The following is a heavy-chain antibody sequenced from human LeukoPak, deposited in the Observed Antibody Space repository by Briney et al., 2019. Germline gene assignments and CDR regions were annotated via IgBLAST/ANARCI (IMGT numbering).Heavy chain of an antibody. CDR2: ISYDGSNK. CDR1: GFTFSSYA. Sequence: PGRSLRLSCAASGFTFSSYAMHWVRQAPGKGLEWVAVISYDGSNKYYADSVKGRFTISRDNSKNTLYLQMNSLRAEDTAVYYCARKSIQLWLRWFDYWGQGTLVTVSS. J-gene: IGHJ4*02. CDR3: ARKSIQLWLRWFDY. D-gene: IGHD5-18*01. V-gene: IGHV3-30-3*01.